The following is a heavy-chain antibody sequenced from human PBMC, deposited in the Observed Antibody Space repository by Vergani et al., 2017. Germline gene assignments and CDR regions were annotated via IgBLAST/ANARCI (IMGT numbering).Heavy chain of an antibody. D-gene: IGHD6-13*01. CDR2: INPNSGGT. Sequence: QVQLVQSGAEVKKPGASVKVSCKASGYTFTGYYMHWVRQAPGQGLEWMGWINPNSGGTNYAQRFHGRVTMTRDTSISTAYVELSRLRSDDTAVYYCAREGVAAGDLDWFDPWGQVTLVTVSS. V-gene: IGHV1-2*02. J-gene: IGHJ5*02. CDR1: GYTFTGYY. CDR3: AREGVAAGDLDWFDP.